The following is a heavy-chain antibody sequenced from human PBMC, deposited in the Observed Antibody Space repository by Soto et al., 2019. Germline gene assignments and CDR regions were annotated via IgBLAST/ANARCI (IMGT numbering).Heavy chain of an antibody. D-gene: IGHD3-3*01. CDR3: ARDLGYYDFWSGYSHNWFDP. Sequence: SETLSLTCTVSGGSISSYYWSWIRRPPGKGLEWIGYIYYSGSTNYNPSLKSRVTISVDTSKNQFSLKLSSVTAADTAVYYCARDLGYYDFWSGYSHNWFDPWGQGTLVTVSS. CDR1: GGSISSYY. V-gene: IGHV4-59*01. J-gene: IGHJ5*02. CDR2: IYYSGST.